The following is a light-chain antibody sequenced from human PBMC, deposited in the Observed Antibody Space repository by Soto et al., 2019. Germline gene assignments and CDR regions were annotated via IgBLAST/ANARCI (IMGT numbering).Light chain of an antibody. J-gene: IGLJ1*01. CDR3: SSYRRRSSFV. V-gene: IGLV2-14*01. CDR2: EVT. Sequence: QSALTQPASASGSPGQSITISCTGTSSDIGDYHYVSWYQQYPDLAPKLIIYEVTERPSGVSSRFSGSKSGNTASLTISGLRTEDEADYFCSSYRRRSSFVFGTGTKLTVL. CDR1: SSDIGDYHY.